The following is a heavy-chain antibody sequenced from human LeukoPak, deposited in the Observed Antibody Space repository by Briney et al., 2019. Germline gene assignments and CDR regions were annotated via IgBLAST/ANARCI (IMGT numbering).Heavy chain of an antibody. Sequence: PSETLSLTCTVSGGSISSGGYSWSWIRQPPGKGLEWIGYIYHSGSTYYNPSLKSRVTMSVDTSKNQFSLKLSSVTAADTAVYYCARGYSGYDSRGLDYWGQGTLATVSS. CDR1: GGSISSGGYS. CDR2: IYHSGST. V-gene: IGHV4-30-2*01. D-gene: IGHD5-12*01. CDR3: ARGYSGYDSRGLDY. J-gene: IGHJ4*02.